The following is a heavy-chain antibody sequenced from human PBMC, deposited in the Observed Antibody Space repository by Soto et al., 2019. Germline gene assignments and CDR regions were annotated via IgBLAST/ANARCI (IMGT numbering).Heavy chain of an antibody. CDR1: GVSISSSSYY. CDR3: ARHYDILTGYYWAWFDP. Sequence: SETLSLTCTVSGVSISSSSYYWGWIRQPPGKGLEWIGSIYYSGSTYYNPSLKSRVTISVDTSKNQFSLKLSSVTAADTAVYYCARHYDILTGYYWAWFDPWGQGTLVT. J-gene: IGHJ5*02. D-gene: IGHD3-9*01. CDR2: IYYSGST. V-gene: IGHV4-39*01.